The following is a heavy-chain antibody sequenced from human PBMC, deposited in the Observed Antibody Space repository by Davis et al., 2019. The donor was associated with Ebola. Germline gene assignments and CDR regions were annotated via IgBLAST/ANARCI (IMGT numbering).Heavy chain of an antibody. Sequence: GESLKISCAASGFTSSSYAMSWVRQAPGKGLEWVSAISGSGGSTYYADSVKGRFTISRDNSKNTLYLQMNSLRAEDTAVYYCATNIGGYFDLWGRGTLVTVSS. D-gene: IGHD2/OR15-2a*01. CDR3: ATNIGGYFDL. CDR1: GFTSSSYA. J-gene: IGHJ2*01. CDR2: ISGSGGST. V-gene: IGHV3-23*01.